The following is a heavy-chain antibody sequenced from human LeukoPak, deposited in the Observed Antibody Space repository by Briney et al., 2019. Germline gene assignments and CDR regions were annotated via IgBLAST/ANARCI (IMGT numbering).Heavy chain of an antibody. CDR1: GGSISSYY. J-gene: IGHJ3*01. CDR3: ARDPPRADAFDL. CDR2: IYYSGST. Sequence: SETLSLTCTVSGGSISSYYWSWIRQPPGKGLEWIGYIYYSGSTNYNPSLKSRVTISVDTSKNQFSLKLSSVTAADTAVYYCARDPPRADAFDLWGQGTMVTVSS. V-gene: IGHV4-59*12.